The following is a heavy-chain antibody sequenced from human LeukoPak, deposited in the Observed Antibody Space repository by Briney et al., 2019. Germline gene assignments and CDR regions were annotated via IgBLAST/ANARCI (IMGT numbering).Heavy chain of an antibody. Sequence: PGGSLRLSCAASGFIFSNYGMNWVRQAPGKGLEWVSSISSSSSYIYYADSVKGRFTISRDNAKNSLYLQMNSLRAGDTAVYYCARLSIAAAEYYFDYWGQGTLVTVSS. CDR1: GFIFSNYG. V-gene: IGHV3-21*01. J-gene: IGHJ4*02. CDR3: ARLSIAAAEYYFDY. D-gene: IGHD6-13*01. CDR2: ISSSSSYI.